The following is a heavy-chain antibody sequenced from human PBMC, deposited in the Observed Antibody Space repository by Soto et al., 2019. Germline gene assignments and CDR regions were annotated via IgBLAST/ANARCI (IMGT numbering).Heavy chain of an antibody. CDR1: GYTFTSYD. V-gene: IGHV1-8*01. CDR3: ARDAIFGVGKYYYYGMDV. J-gene: IGHJ6*02. D-gene: IGHD3-3*01. CDR2: MNPNSGNT. Sequence: GASVKVSCKASGYTFTSYDINLVRQATGQGLEWMGWMNPNSGNTGYAQKFQGRVTMTRNTSISTAYMELSSLRSEDTAVYYCARDAIFGVGKYYYYGMDVWGQGTTVTVSS.